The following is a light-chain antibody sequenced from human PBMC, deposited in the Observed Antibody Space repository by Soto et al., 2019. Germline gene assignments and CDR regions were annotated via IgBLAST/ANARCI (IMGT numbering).Light chain of an antibody. J-gene: IGKJ1*01. CDR1: QSVSSN. Sequence: EIVMTQSPATLSVSPGERATVSCRASQSVSSNLAWYQQKPGQAPRLLIYDASTRATGIPARFRGSGSGTEFTLTISSLQSEDFAVYYCQHYNNWPPWTFGQGTKVDIK. CDR2: DAS. V-gene: IGKV3-15*01. CDR3: QHYNNWPPWT.